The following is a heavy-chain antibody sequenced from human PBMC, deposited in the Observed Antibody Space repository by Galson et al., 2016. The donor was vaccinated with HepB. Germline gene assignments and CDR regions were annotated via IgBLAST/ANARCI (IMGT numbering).Heavy chain of an antibody. Sequence: SLRLSCAAPGFTFSTYGMSWVRQAPGKGLEWVSVISGSGGSTYYADSVKGRSTISRDNSKNTLYLQMNSLRAEDTAVYYCARVITMVRGILKQRDYYGMDVWGQGTTVTVSS. CDR3: ARVITMVRGILKQRDYYGMDV. CDR2: ISGSGGST. D-gene: IGHD3-10*01. J-gene: IGHJ6*02. CDR1: GFTFSTYG. V-gene: IGHV3-23*01.